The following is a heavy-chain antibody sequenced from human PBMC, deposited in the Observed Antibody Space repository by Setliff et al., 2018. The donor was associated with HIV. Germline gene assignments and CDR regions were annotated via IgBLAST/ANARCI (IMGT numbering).Heavy chain of an antibody. CDR2: IYTRGST. CDR1: GGSISSGSYY. Sequence: SETLSLTCTVSGGSISSGSYYWSWIRQPAGKGLEWIGHIYTRGSTNYNPSLKSRVTISVDTSKNRFSLTLRSVTAAGTAVYYCARTRSGTYYGEMNWFDPWGQGILVTVSS. CDR3: ARTRSGTYYGEMNWFDP. V-gene: IGHV4-61*09. J-gene: IGHJ5*02. D-gene: IGHD3-10*01.